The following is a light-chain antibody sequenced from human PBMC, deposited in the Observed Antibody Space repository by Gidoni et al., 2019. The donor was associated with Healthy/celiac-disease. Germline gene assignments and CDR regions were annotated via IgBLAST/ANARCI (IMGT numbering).Light chain of an antibody. CDR3: MQALQTPPT. CDR1: QSLLHSNGYNY. Sequence: DSVMTQSPLSLPVTPGEPASISCRSSQSLLHSNGYNYLDWYLQKPGQSPQLLIYLGSNRASGVPDRFSGSGSGTAFPLKISRVEAEDVGVYYCMQALQTPPTFGQGTKLEIK. J-gene: IGKJ2*01. CDR2: LGS. V-gene: IGKV2-28*01.